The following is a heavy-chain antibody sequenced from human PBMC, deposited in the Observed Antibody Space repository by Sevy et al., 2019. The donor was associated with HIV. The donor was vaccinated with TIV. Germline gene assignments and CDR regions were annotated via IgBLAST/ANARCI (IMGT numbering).Heavy chain of an antibody. CDR3: AKRRVQSGLSGGGANYGMDV. V-gene: IGHV3-23*01. Sequence: GGSLRLSCAASGFPFSNYAMSWVRQAPGKGLEWVSTLIGGGSRTYYADSVTGRFIISRDNSRNTLYLQMNSLRAEDTAIYYCAKRRVQSGLSGGGANYGMDVCGRGPTVTVSS. CDR1: GFPFSNYA. J-gene: IGHJ6*02. CDR2: LIGGGSRT. D-gene: IGHD2-8*02.